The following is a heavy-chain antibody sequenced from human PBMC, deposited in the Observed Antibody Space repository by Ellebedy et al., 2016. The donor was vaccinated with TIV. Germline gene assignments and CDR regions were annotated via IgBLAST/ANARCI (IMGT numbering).Heavy chain of an antibody. V-gene: IGHV4-59*08. D-gene: IGHD5-18*01. CDR3: ARHQRIQLWSPIDY. J-gene: IGHJ4*02. CDR1: RGSISSYY. Sequence: SETLSLTXTVSRGSISSYYWSWIRQPPGKGLEWIGYIYYSGSTNYNPSLKSRVTISVDTPKNQFSLNLTSVTAADTAVYYCARHQRIQLWSPIDYWGQGTLVTVSS. CDR2: IYYSGST.